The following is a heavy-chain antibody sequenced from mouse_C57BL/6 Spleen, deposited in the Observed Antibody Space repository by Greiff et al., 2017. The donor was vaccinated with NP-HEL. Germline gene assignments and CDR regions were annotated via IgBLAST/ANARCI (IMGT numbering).Heavy chain of an antibody. CDR2: INPNNGGT. D-gene: IGHD1-1*01. V-gene: IGHV1-26*01. J-gene: IGHJ2*01. CDR3: ARSPVVDFYFDY. CDR1: GYTFTDYY. Sequence: EVQLQQSGPELVKPGASVKISCKASGYTFTDYYMNWVKQSHGKSLEWIGDINPNNGGTSYNQKFKGKATLTVDKSSSTAYMELRSLTSEDSAVYYCARSPVVDFYFDYWGKGTTLTVSS.